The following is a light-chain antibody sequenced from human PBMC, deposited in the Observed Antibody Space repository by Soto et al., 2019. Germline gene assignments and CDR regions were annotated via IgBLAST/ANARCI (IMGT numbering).Light chain of an antibody. J-gene: IGLJ2*01. Sequence: QSALTQPASVSGSPGQSITISCTGTSSDVGKYNLVSWYQQHPGKAPKLMIYEDVERPSGISNRFSGSKSGNTASLTISGLRTEDEADYYCCSYAGGTSVVFGGGTKPPS. V-gene: IGLV2-23*01. CDR3: CSYAGGTSVV. CDR1: SSDVGKYNL. CDR2: EDV.